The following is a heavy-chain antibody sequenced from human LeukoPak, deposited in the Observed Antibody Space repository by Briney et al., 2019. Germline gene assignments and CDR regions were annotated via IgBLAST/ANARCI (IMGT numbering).Heavy chain of an antibody. J-gene: IGHJ5*02. Sequence: SETLSLTCTVSGGSISSHYWSWIRQPPGKGLEWIGYIYYSGSTNYNPSFKSRVTISVDTSKNQFSLKLSSVTAADTAVYYCARDLSNNWNYYSLGFDPWGQGTLVTVSS. V-gene: IGHV4-59*11. CDR2: IYYSGST. CDR1: GGSISSHY. CDR3: ARDLSNNWNYYSLGFDP. D-gene: IGHD1-7*01.